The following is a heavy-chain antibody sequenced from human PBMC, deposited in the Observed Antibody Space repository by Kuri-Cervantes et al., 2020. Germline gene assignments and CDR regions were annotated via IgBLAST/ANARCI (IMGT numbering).Heavy chain of an antibody. V-gene: IGHV4-30-4*08. CDR1: GGSISSGDYY. Sequence: LRLSCTVSGGSISSGDYYWSWIRQPPGKGLEWIGYIYYSGSTYYNPSLKSRVTISVDTSKNQFSLKLSSVTAADTAVYYCAGTNSGYGIGGFDHWGQGTLVTVSS. D-gene: IGHD5-12*01. J-gene: IGHJ4*02. CDR3: AGTNSGYGIGGFDH. CDR2: IYYSGST.